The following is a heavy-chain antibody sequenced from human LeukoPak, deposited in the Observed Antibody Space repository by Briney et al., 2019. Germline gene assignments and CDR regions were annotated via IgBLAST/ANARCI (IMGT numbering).Heavy chain of an antibody. CDR1: GGSISSYY. D-gene: IGHD5-18*01. V-gene: IGHV4-59*01. J-gene: IGHJ6*03. Sequence: SETLSLTCTVSGGSISSYYWSWIRQPPGKGLEWIGYIYYSGSTNYNPSLKSRVTISVDTSKNQFSLKLSSVTAADTAVYYCARGYSYYYYYYMDVWGEGTTVTVSS. CDR2: IYYSGST. CDR3: ARGYSYYYYYYMDV.